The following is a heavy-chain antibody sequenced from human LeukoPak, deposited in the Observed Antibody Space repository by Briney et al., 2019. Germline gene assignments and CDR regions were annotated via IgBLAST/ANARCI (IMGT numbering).Heavy chain of an antibody. Sequence: GGSLRLSCAASGFTFSSYGMNWVRQAPGKGPEWVSYISSSGSTIYYADSVKGRFTISRDNAKNSLYLQMNSLRAEDTAVYYCAELGITMIGGVWGKGTTVTISS. CDR1: GFTFSSYG. D-gene: IGHD3-10*02. CDR3: AELGITMIGGV. CDR2: ISSSGSTI. J-gene: IGHJ6*04. V-gene: IGHV3-48*04.